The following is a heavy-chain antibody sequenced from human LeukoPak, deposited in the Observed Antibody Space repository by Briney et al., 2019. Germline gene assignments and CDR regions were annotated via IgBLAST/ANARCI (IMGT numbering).Heavy chain of an antibody. V-gene: IGHV1-2*02. CDR1: GYTFTGYY. J-gene: IGHJ6*02. D-gene: IGHD3-10*01. CDR3: ARDRGDYYGSGSYNYYYYGMDV. CDR2: INPNSGGT. Sequence: ASVKVSCKASGYTFTGYYMHWVRQAPGQGLEWMGWINPNSGGTNYAQKFQGRVTMTRDTSISTAYMELSRLRSDDTAVYYCARDRGDYYGSGSYNYYYYGMDVWGQGTTVTVSS.